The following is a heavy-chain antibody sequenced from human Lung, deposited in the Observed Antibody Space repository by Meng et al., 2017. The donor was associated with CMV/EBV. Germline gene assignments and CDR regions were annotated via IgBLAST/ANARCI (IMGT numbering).Heavy chain of an antibody. Sequence: EVQLVESGGGLVKPGXXXXLSCAASGFTFSNAWMNWVRQAPGKELEWVGRIKSKTDGGTTDYAAPVKGRFTISRDDSKNTLYLQMNSLKTEDTAVYYCTTDRDRGSFDYWGQGTLVTVSS. V-gene: IGHV3-15*01. J-gene: IGHJ4*02. CDR2: IKSKTDGGTT. CDR1: GFTFSNAW. CDR3: TTDRDRGSFDY. D-gene: IGHD2-15*01.